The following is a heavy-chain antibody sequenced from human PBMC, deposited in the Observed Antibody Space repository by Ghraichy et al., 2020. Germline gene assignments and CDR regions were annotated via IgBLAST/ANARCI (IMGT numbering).Heavy chain of an antibody. D-gene: IGHD4-17*01. CDR2: ISASGSTM. J-gene: IGHJ3*02. V-gene: IGHV3-48*04. CDR3: AREGATVPGDAFDI. CDR1: GFTFSSYG. Sequence: GGSLRLSCAASGFTFSSYGMHWVRQAPGKGLEWVSYISASGSTMYYTDSVKGRFTISRDTAKNSLYLQMNSLRAEDTAVYYCAREGATVPGDAFDIWGQGTMVAVSS.